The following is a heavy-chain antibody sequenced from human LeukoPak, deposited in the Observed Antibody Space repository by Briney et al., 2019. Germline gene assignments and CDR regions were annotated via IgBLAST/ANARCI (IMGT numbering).Heavy chain of an antibody. Sequence: SETLSLTCTVSGGSISSYYWSWIRQPPGKGLEWIGYFYYSGSTNYNPSLKSRVTISLDTSKNQFSLKLSSVTAADTAVYYCARVAVLKFDIWGQGTMVTVSS. V-gene: IGHV4-59*01. D-gene: IGHD6-19*01. CDR3: ARVAVLKFDI. CDR2: FYYSGST. J-gene: IGHJ3*02. CDR1: GGSISSYY.